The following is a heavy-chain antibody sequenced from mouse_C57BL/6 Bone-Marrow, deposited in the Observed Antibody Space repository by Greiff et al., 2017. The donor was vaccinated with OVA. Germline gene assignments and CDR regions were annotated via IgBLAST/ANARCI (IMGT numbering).Heavy chain of an antibody. D-gene: IGHD1-1*01. CDR1: GFTFSSYA. CDR3: ARGPYYGSSYVGYFDV. Sequence: EVNVVESGGGLVKPGGSLKLSCAASGFTFSSYAMSWVRQTPEKRLEWVATISDGGSYTYYPDNVKGRFTISRDNAKNNLYLQMSHLKSEDTAMYYCARGPYYGSSYVGYFDVWGTGTTVTVSS. V-gene: IGHV5-4*03. J-gene: IGHJ1*03. CDR2: ISDGGSYT.